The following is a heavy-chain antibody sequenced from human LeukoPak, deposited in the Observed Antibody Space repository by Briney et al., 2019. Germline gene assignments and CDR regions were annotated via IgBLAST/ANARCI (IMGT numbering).Heavy chain of an antibody. J-gene: IGHJ4*02. D-gene: IGHD6-19*01. CDR3: TRGQWLDVWDF. Sequence: PSETLSLTCSVSGTSMSNSYWSWIRQPAGKGLEWIGHIQDRGSTIYNPSLGSRVTMSLDTPENQFSLKLNSVTAADTAVYYCTRGQWLDVWDFWGQGTLVTVSS. CDR1: GTSMSNSY. CDR2: IQDRGST. V-gene: IGHV4-4*07.